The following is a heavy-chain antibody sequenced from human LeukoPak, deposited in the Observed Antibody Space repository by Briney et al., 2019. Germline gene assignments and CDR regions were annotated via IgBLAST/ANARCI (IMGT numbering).Heavy chain of an antibody. J-gene: IGHJ4*02. CDR2: TNPSGGST. CDR1: GYTFTSHY. V-gene: IGHV1-46*01. D-gene: IGHD3-22*01. CDR3: ARDSHYDSSGSVDY. Sequence: ASVKVSCKASGYTFTSHYMHWVRQAPGQGLEWMGRTNPSGGSTTYAQRFQGRVTMTRDTSTSTVYMELSSLRSEDTAVYFCARDSHYDSSGSVDYWGQGTLVTVSS.